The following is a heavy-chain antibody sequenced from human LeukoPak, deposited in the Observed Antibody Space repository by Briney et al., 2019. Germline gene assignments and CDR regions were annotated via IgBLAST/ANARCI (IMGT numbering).Heavy chain of an antibody. CDR3: ARGAHYYDSSGPGDY. CDR2: INPNSGGT. J-gene: IGHJ4*02. Sequence: ASVKVSCKASGYTFTGYYMHWVRQAPGQGLEWMGWINPNSGGTNYAQKFQGRVTMTRDTSISTAYMEPSRLRSDDTAVYYCARGAHYYDSSGPGDYWGQGTLVTVSS. V-gene: IGHV1-2*02. CDR1: GYTFTGYY. D-gene: IGHD3-22*01.